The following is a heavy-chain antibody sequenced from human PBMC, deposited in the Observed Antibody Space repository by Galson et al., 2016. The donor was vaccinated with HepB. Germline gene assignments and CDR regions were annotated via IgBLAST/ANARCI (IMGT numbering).Heavy chain of an antibody. CDR1: GGSISSSHW. J-gene: IGHJ6*02. CDR2: IYHTGST. D-gene: IGHD5-24*01. V-gene: IGHV4-4*02. CDR3: TRDLADGYALDV. Sequence: ETLSLTCDVSGGSISSSHWWGWVRQSPGKGLEWIGEIYHTGSTNYNPSLTSRLTFSVDKSKNHFSLNLSSVTAADTAVYYCTRDLADGYALDVWGQGTTVTVSS.